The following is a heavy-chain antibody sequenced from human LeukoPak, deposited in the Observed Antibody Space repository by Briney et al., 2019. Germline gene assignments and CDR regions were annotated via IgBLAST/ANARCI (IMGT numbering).Heavy chain of an antibody. CDR3: AKDYDSSGWAAFDI. Sequence: AGSLRLSCAASGFTFNSFGMHWVRQAPGKGLEWVAVISYDGSNKYFADSVKGRFTISRDNSKNTLYLQMNSLRAEDTAVYYCAKDYDSSGWAAFDIWGQGTIVSVSS. D-gene: IGHD3-22*01. CDR1: GFTFNSFG. CDR2: ISYDGSNK. V-gene: IGHV3-30*18. J-gene: IGHJ3*02.